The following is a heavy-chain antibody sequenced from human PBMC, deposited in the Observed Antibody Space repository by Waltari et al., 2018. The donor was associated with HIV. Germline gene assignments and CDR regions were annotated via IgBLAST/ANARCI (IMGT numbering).Heavy chain of an antibody. CDR2: ISTRRDAFAP. CDR1: GFGFSDTG. Sequence: VQLMESGGGLVPPGGSLTISCTASGFGFSDTGLNWVRQAPGKRPEGVGRISTRRDAFAPIYTWAVAGRFNISRHDSDNTTFLHLNNLRVEDTAIYYCSVGSPDYWYFDLWGRGTLVTVSS. CDR3: SVGSPDYWYFDL. V-gene: IGHV3-73*02. D-gene: IGHD6-19*01. J-gene: IGHJ2*01.